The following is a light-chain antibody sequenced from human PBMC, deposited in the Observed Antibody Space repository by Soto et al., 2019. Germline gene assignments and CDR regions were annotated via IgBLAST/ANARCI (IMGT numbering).Light chain of an antibody. J-gene: IGKJ1*01. CDR3: QQYNNWPQT. CDR1: QSVSSN. V-gene: IGKV3-15*01. Sequence: EIVMTQSPATLSVSPGERATLSCRASQSVSSNLAWYQQKPGQAPRLLIYGASTRATGIPARFSGSGSGTECTLTISRLQSEDFAVYYCQQYNNWPQTLGQGTKVEIK. CDR2: GAS.